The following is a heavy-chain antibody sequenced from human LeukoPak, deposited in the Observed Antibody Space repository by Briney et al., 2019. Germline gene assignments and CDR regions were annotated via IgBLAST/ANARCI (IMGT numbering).Heavy chain of an antibody. CDR1: GFTFSSYA. CDR2: ISGSGGST. V-gene: IGHV3-23*01. CDR3: AMAPYSSGWYGYFQH. Sequence: PGESLRLSCAASGFTFSSYAMSWVRQAPGKGLEWVSAISGSGGSTYYADSVKGRFTISRDNSKNTLYLQMNSLRAEDTAVYYCAMAPYSSGWYGYFQHWGQGTLVTVSS. D-gene: IGHD6-19*01. J-gene: IGHJ1*01.